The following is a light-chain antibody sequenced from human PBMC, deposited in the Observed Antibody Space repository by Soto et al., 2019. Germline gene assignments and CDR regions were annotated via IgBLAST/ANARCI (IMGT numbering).Light chain of an antibody. J-gene: IGKJ1*01. CDR3: QQYYTTRWT. CDR2: GAS. CDR1: QSVSTN. Sequence: EILMTQSPGSLSVSPGERATLSCRASQSVSTNLAWYQQKPGQAPRLLIYGASTRATGIPATFSGSESGTDFTLTISSLQAEDVAVYYCQQYYTTRWTFGQGTKVDIK. V-gene: IGKV3-15*01.